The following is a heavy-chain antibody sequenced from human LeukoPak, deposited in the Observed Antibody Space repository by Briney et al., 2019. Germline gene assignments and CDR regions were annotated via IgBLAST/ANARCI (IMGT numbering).Heavy chain of an antibody. J-gene: IGHJ4*02. CDR2: IWYDGSNK. CDR3: ARDNGTFDY. Sequence: GGSLRLSCVASGFTFSSYGMYWVRQAPGKGLEWVAVIWYDGSNKYYAGSVKGRFTISRDNSKNTLYLQMNSLRAEDTSVYYCARDNGTFDYWGQGTLVTVSS. CDR1: GFTFSSYG. V-gene: IGHV3-33*01.